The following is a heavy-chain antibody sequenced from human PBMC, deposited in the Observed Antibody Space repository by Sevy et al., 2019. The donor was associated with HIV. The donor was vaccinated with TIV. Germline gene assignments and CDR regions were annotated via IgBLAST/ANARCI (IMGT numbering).Heavy chain of an antibody. CDR3: ARDYYDDRPRGFDP. D-gene: IGHD3-22*01. J-gene: IGHJ5*02. Sequence: SETLSLTCTVFGDSISNSVWSWIRQPPGKGLEWTGYLYYSGNTNYNPSLKTRVTISVDTSKNQFSLSLKSVTAADTAVYYCARDYYDDRPRGFDPWGQGTLVTVSS. V-gene: IGHV4-59*01. CDR2: LYYSGNT. CDR1: GDSISNSV.